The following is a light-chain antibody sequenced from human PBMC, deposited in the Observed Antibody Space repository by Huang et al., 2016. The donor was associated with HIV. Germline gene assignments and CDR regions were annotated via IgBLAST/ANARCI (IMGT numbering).Light chain of an antibody. CDR3: QQLNSYPPT. CDR1: QGISSY. Sequence: IQLTQSPSSLSASVGDRVTISCRASQGISSYLAWYQQKPGKAPNRLIYAASTLQSGVPARFSGSGSGTDFTLTISSLQPEDFATYYCQQLNSYPPTFGGGTKVEIK. V-gene: IGKV1-9*01. J-gene: IGKJ4*01. CDR2: AAS.